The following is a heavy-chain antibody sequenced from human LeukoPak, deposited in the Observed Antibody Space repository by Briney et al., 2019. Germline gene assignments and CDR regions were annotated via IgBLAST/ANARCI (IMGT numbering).Heavy chain of an antibody. CDR1: GITFSSHG. J-gene: IGHJ4*02. CDR3: AREATWGQWYFDH. V-gene: IGHV3-30*03. Sequence: PGRSLRLSREASGITFSSHGMDWVRQAPGKGLEWVAVIAADGGVKHYADSVKGRFTLSRDNSKNTLYLQMNSLSVEDTAIYYCAREATWGQWYFDHWGQGTPVTVSS. D-gene: IGHD6-19*01. CDR2: IAADGGVK.